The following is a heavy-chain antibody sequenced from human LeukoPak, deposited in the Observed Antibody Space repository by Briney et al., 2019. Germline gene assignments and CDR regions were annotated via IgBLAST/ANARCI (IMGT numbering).Heavy chain of an antibody. D-gene: IGHD3-10*01. CDR1: GFTFSSYS. CDR2: ISSSSYI. J-gene: IGHJ3*02. V-gene: IGHV3-21*01. CDR3: ASFSASYGSGSYMGDAFDI. Sequence: GGSLRLSCAASGFTFSSYSMNWVRQAPGKGLEWVSSISSSSYIYYADSVKGRFTISRDNAKNSLYLQMNSLRAEDTAVYYCASFSASYGSGSYMGDAFDIWGQGTMVTVSS.